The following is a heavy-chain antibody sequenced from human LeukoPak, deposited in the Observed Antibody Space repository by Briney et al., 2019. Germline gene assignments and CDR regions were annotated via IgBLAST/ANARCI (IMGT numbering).Heavy chain of an antibody. CDR2: IKQDGSEK. CDR3: ARDDYYDSSGHYYVNDY. CDR1: GFTFSSYW. D-gene: IGHD3-22*01. J-gene: IGHJ4*02. Sequence: GRSLRLSCAASGFTFSSYWMSWVRQAPGKGLEWAANIKQDGSEKYYVDSVKGRFTISRDNAKNSLYLQMNSLRAEDTAVYYCARDDYYDSSGHYYVNDYWGQGTLVTVSS. V-gene: IGHV3-7*01.